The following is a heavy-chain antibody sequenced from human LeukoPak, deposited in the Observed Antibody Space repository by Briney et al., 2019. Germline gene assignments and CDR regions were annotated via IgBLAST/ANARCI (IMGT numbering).Heavy chain of an antibody. CDR3: ASTSGYCSGGNCYSAFDY. V-gene: IGHV4-59*02. D-gene: IGHD2-15*01. CDR2: IYYSGST. J-gene: IGHJ4*02. CDR1: GGSVSTYY. Sequence: SETLSLTCTVSGGSVSTYYWNWIRQPPGKGLEWIGYIYYSGSTNYNPSLKSRLTISVDTSNNQFSLKLSSVTAADTAVYYCASTSGYCSGGNCYSAFDYWGQGTLVTVSS.